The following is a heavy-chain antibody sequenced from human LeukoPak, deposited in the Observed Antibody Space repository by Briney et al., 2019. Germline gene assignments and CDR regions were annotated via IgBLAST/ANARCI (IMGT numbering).Heavy chain of an antibody. Sequence: GASVKVSCKASGYTFTGDYMHWVRQAPGQGLEWMGWINPNSGGTNYAQKFQGRVTMTRDTSISTAYMELSRLRSDDTAVYYCARDSDKIAAAGSYYYGMDVWGQGTTVTVSS. CDR1: GYTFTGDY. CDR2: INPNSGGT. D-gene: IGHD6-13*01. J-gene: IGHJ6*02. V-gene: IGHV1-2*02. CDR3: ARDSDKIAAAGSYYYGMDV.